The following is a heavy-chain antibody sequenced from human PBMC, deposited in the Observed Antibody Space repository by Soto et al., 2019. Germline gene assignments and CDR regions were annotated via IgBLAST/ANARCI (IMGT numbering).Heavy chain of an antibody. V-gene: IGHV3-33*01. CDR1: GFTFSSYG. Sequence: QVQLVESGGGVGQPGRSLRLSCAASGFTFSSYGMHWVRQAPGKGLEWVAVIWYDGSNKYYADSVKGRFTISRDNSKNTLYLQMNSLRAEDTAVYYCAGLYSSGWYGDYWGQGTLVTVSS. CDR2: IWYDGSNK. CDR3: AGLYSSGWYGDY. J-gene: IGHJ4*02. D-gene: IGHD6-19*01.